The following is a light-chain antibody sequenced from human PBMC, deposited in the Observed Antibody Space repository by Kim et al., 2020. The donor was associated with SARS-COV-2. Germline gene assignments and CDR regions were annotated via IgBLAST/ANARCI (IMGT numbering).Light chain of an antibody. CDR1: KLGDKY. V-gene: IGLV3-1*01. Sequence: SYELTQPPSVSVSPGQTASITCSGDKLGDKYACWYQQKPGQSPVLVIYQDTKRPSGIPERFSGSNSGNTATLTISGTQAMDEADYYCQAWDSSTVCGTGTKVTVL. CDR2: QDT. J-gene: IGLJ1*01. CDR3: QAWDSSTV.